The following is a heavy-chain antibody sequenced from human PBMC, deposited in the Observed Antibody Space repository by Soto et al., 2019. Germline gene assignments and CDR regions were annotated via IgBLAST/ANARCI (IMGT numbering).Heavy chain of an antibody. CDR3: ARDYGGALLWFGELLPNWFDP. CDR1: GYTFTSYY. CDR2: INPSGGST. V-gene: IGHV1-46*01. J-gene: IGHJ5*02. Sequence: ASVKVSCKASGYTFTSYYMHWVRQAPGQGLEWMGIINPSGGSTSYAQKFQGRVTMTRDTSTSTVYMELSSRRSEDTAVYYCARDYGGALLWFGELLPNWFDPWGQGTLVTVSS. D-gene: IGHD3-10*01.